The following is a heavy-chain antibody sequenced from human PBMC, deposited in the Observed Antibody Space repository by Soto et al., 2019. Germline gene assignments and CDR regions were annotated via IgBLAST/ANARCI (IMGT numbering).Heavy chain of an antibody. V-gene: IGHV3-23*01. J-gene: IGHJ5*01. CDR1: GFNFRYYA. CDR3: AKASNSSPWFDSWLES. Sequence: GGSLRLSCAASGFNFRYYAMTWVRQAPGKGLEWASSINDNGDSTHYADSVKGRFTISRDNSKNTLYLQMNSLTAEDTAVYFCAKASNSSPWFDSWLESWGQGTLVTVSS. D-gene: IGHD6-6*01. CDR2: INDNGDST.